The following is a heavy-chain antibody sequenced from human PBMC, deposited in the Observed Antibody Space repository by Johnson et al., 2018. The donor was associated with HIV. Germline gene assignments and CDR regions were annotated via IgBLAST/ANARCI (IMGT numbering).Heavy chain of an antibody. D-gene: IGHD3-3*01. V-gene: IGHV3-7*01. J-gene: IGHJ3*02. CDR1: GFTFSSYW. CDR3: ASLINYNFWSGYSVSDAFDI. Sequence: EVQLVESGGGLVQPGGSLRLSCAASGFTFSSYWMSWVRQAPGKGLEWVANVKQDGSEKNYVDSVKGRFTISRDNSKNTLYLQMNSLRAEDTAVYYCASLINYNFWSGYSVSDAFDIWGQGTMVTVSS. CDR2: VKQDGSEK.